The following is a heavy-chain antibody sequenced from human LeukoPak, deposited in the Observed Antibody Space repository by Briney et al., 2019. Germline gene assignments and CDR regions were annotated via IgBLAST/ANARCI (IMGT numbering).Heavy chain of an antibody. D-gene: IGHD6-13*01. V-gene: IGHV3-30*18. CDR1: GFTFSSYG. CDR3: AKGGSSSWFHFDY. CDR2: ISYDGSNK. Sequence: PGGSLRLSCAASGFTFSSYGMHWVRQAPGKGLEWVAVISYDGSNKYYADSVKGRFTISRDNSKNTLYLQMNSLRAEDTALYYCAKGGSSSWFHFDYWGQGTLVTVSS. J-gene: IGHJ4*02.